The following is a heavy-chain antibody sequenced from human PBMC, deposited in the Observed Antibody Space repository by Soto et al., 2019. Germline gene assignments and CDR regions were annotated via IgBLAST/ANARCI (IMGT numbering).Heavy chain of an antibody. CDR3: ARGELLWFGELLR. CDR1: GYTFTSYE. D-gene: IGHD3-10*01. Sequence: QVQLVQSGAEVKKPGASVKVACKASGYTFTSYEINWVRQATGQGLEWMGWMNPNSGDTGYAQKFQGRVTMTRNTSISTAYMELSSLRSEDTAVYYCARGELLWFGELLRWGQGTLVTVSS. J-gene: IGHJ4*02. CDR2: MNPNSGDT. V-gene: IGHV1-8*01.